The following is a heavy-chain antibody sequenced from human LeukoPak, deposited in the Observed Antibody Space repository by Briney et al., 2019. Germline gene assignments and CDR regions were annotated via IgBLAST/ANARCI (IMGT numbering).Heavy chain of an antibody. J-gene: IGHJ4*02. CDR2: MYYSGIT. D-gene: IGHD3-16*01. V-gene: IGHV4-59*08. CDR3: ARHPDSVAGFDS. Sequence: SGTLSLTCAGTGASISGSYWSWLRQPPGKGLEWIGYMYYSGITNSSPSLKSRVTISLDTSKNQFSLRLRSVTAADTAVYCARHPDSVAGFDSWGQGALVSVSS. CDR1: GASISGSY.